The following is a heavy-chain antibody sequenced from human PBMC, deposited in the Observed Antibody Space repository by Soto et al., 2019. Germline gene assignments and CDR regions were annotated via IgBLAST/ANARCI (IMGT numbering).Heavy chain of an antibody. CDR2: MNPNSGNT. D-gene: IGHD3-3*01. CDR3: ARGLADFWSGYYPGYYYYYMDV. Sequence: GASVKVSCKASGYTFTSYYINWVRQATGQGLEWMGWMNPNSGNTGYAQKFQGRVTMTRNTSISTAYMELSSLRSEDTAVYYCARGLADFWSGYYPGYYYYYMDVWGKGTTVTVSS. CDR1: GYTFTSYY. V-gene: IGHV1-8*01. J-gene: IGHJ6*03.